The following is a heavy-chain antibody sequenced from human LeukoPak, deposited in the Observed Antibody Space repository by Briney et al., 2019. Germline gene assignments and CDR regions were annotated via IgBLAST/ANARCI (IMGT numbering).Heavy chain of an antibody. CDR2: IWHDGNNK. Sequence: GGSLRLPCAASGFTFGSYGVHWVRQAAGKGLEWVALIWHDGNNKYYADSVKGRSTISRDNSKNTLYLQMNLLRADDTAVYYCVSRCHSSSCERFIGYWGQGTLVTVSS. CDR3: VSRCHSSSCERFIGY. V-gene: IGHV3-33*01. D-gene: IGHD2-2*01. J-gene: IGHJ4*02. CDR1: GFTFGSYG.